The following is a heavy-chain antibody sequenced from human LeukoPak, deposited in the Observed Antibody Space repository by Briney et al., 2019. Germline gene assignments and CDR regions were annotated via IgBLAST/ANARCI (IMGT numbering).Heavy chain of an antibody. CDR3: ARDLERVVVPAAITDYGMDV. V-gene: IGHV3-48*04. D-gene: IGHD2-2*01. CDR2: ISSSSSTI. Sequence: WIRLSPGKGLEWVSYISSSSSTIYYADSVKGRFTISRDNAKNSLYLQMNSLRAEDTAVYYCARDLERVVVPAAITDYGMDVWGQGTTVTVSS. J-gene: IGHJ6*02.